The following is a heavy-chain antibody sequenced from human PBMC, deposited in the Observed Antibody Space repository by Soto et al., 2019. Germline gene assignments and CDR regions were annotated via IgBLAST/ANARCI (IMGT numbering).Heavy chain of an antibody. D-gene: IGHD5-18*01. CDR1: GGSISSGGYY. CDR3: ARGLGASYGFWFDP. V-gene: IGHV4-31*03. Sequence: SETLSLTCTVSGGSISSGGYYWSWIRQHPGKGLEWIGYIYYSGSTYYNPSLKSRVTISVDTSKNQFSLKLSSVTAADTAVYYCARGLGASYGFWFDPWGQGTLVTVSS. J-gene: IGHJ5*02. CDR2: IYYSGST.